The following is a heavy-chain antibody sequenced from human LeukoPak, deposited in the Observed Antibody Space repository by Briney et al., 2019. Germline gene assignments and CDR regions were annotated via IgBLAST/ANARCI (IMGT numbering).Heavy chain of an antibody. CDR1: GYTFTSYG. Sequence: ASVKVSCKASGYTFTSYGISWVRQAPGQGLEWMGWISAYNGNTNYAQKLQGRVTMTTDTSTSTAYMELRSLRSDDTAVYYCARDSSSAWYGHLDYWGQGTLVTVPS. CDR3: ARDSSSAWYGHLDY. CDR2: ISAYNGNT. V-gene: IGHV1-18*01. J-gene: IGHJ4*02. D-gene: IGHD6-19*01.